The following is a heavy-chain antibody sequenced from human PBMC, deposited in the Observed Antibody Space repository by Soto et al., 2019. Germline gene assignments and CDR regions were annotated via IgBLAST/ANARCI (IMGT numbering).Heavy chain of an antibody. Sequence: GESLKISCKGSGYFFAGYWIAWVRQMPGKGLEWMGIIYPDNSNTKYSRSFQGQVTISADKSSSTAYLQWSSLKASDTAIYYCARYFWSGYYRASKDYGMDVWGQGTTVTVSS. D-gene: IGHD3-3*01. CDR2: IYPDNSNT. J-gene: IGHJ6*02. CDR1: GYFFAGYW. CDR3: ARYFWSGYYRASKDYGMDV. V-gene: IGHV5-51*01.